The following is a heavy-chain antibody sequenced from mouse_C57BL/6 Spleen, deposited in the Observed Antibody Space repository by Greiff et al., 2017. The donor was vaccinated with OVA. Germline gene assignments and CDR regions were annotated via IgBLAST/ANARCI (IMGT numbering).Heavy chain of an antibody. J-gene: IGHJ2*01. V-gene: IGHV5-6*01. Sequence: EVQGVESGGDLVKPGGSLKLSCAASGFTFSSYGMSWVRQTPDKRLEWVATISSGGSYTYYPDSVKGRFTISRDNAKNTLYLQMSSLKSEDTAMYYCARPRYGSRFDYWGQGTTLTVSS. D-gene: IGHD1-1*01. CDR3: ARPRYGSRFDY. CDR1: GFTFSSYG. CDR2: ISSGGSYT.